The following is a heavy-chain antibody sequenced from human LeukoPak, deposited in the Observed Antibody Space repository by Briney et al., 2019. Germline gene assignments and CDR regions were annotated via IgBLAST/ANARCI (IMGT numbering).Heavy chain of an antibody. CDR3: AKRSRRLTIVRGVPREDV. J-gene: IGHJ6*02. Sequence: GGSLRLSCAASGFTFSSYSMNWVRQAPGKGLEWVSYISSSSSTIYYADSVKGRFTISRDNAKNSLYLQMNSLRAEDTAVYYCAKRSRRLTIVRGVPREDVWGQGTTVTVSS. D-gene: IGHD3-10*01. V-gene: IGHV3-48*01. CDR2: ISSSSSTI. CDR1: GFTFSSYS.